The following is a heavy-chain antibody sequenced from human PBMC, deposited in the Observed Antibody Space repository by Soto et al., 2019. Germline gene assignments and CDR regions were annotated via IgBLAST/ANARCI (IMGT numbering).Heavy chain of an antibody. V-gene: IGHV1-58*01. D-gene: IGHD6-13*01. CDR1: GYTFTSSA. J-gene: IGHJ6*02. CDR2: IVVGSGNT. Sequence: SVKVSCKASGYTFTSSAVQWVRQARGQRLEWIGWIVVGSGNTNYAQKFQERVTITRDMSTSTAYMELSSLRSEDTAVYYCAAASPPRIAAAGTGYYYYYGMDVSGQGTTVTVSS. CDR3: AAASPPRIAAAGTGYYYYYGMDV.